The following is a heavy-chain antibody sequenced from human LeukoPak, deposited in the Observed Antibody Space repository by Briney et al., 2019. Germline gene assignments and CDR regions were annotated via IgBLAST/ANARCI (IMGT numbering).Heavy chain of an antibody. CDR2: VSGRDDST. D-gene: IGHD3-9*01. Sequence: GGSLRLSCAASGFTFSNYAMSWVRQAPGKGLEWVSAVSGRDDSTYYADSVKGRFTISSDNSKNTLYLQMNSLRAEDTAVYYCAKWGDYDSLTGYYDSDYWGQGTLVTVSS. CDR1: GFTFSNYA. V-gene: IGHV3-23*01. J-gene: IGHJ4*02. CDR3: AKWGDYDSLTGYYDSDY.